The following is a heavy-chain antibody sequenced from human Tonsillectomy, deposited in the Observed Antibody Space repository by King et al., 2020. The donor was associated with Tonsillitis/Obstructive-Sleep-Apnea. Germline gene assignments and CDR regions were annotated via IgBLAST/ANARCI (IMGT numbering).Heavy chain of an antibody. CDR3: TTESPRPFCRRYCSVGSCQLPLDY. J-gene: IGHJ4*02. D-gene: IGHD2-15*01. CDR1: GFTFSNAW. Sequence: VQLVESGGGLVKPGGSLRLSCAASGFTFSNAWMSWVRQAPGKGLEWVGRIKSKTDGGTTDYAAPVKGRFTISRDDSKNTLYLQMNSLKTEDTAVYYCTTESPRPFCRRYCSVGSCQLPLDYWGQGTLVTVSS. CDR2: IKSKTDGGTT. V-gene: IGHV3-15*01.